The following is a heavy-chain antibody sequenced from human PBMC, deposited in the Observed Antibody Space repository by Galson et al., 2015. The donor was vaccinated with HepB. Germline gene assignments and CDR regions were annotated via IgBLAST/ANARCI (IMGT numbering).Heavy chain of an antibody. CDR2: INPNSGDT. CDR3: ARDVVDSSGGDY. Sequence: SVKVSCKASGYTFTGYYMHWVRQAPGQGLEWMGRINPNSGDTNYAQKFQGRVTMTRDTSISTAYMELSRLGYDDSAVYYCARDVVDSSGGDYWGQGTLVTVSS. CDR1: GYTFTGYY. V-gene: IGHV1-2*06. D-gene: IGHD3-22*01. J-gene: IGHJ4*02.